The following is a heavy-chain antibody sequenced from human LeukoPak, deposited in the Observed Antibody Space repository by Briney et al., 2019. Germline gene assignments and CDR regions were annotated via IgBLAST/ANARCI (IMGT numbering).Heavy chain of an antibody. J-gene: IGHJ6*03. Sequence: SETLSLTCAVSGGSISSSNWWSWVRQPPGKGLEWIGEINHSGSTNYNPSLKSRVTISVDTSKNQFSLKLSSVTAADTAVYYCARHRVTMVRGVTFYYYYYMDVWGKGTTVTISS. CDR2: INHSGST. V-gene: IGHV4-4*02. D-gene: IGHD3-10*01. CDR1: GGSISSSNW. CDR3: ARHRVTMVRGVTFYYYYYMDV.